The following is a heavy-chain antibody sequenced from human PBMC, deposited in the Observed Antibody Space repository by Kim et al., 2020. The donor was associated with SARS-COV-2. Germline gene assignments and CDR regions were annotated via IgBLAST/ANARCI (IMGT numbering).Heavy chain of an antibody. V-gene: IGHV7-4-1*02. CDR2: INTNTGNP. J-gene: IGHJ4*02. CDR3: ARELVVDRKSDGGDY. CDR1: GYTFTSYA. Sequence: ASVKVSCKASGYTFTSYAMNWVRQAPGQGLEWMGWINTNTGNPTYAQGFTGRFVFSLDTSVSTAYLQISSLKAEDTAVYYCARELVVDRKSDGGDYWGQGTLVTVSS. D-gene: IGHD3-22*01.